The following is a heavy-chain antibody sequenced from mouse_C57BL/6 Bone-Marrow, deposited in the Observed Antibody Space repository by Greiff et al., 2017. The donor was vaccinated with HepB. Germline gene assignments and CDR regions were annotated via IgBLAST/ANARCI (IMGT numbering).Heavy chain of an antibody. CDR1: GFTFSDFY. D-gene: IGHD2-4*01. V-gene: IGHV7-1*01. Sequence: EVKVVESGGGLVQSGRSLRLSCATSGFTFSDFYMEWVRQAPGKGLAWIAASRNKANDYTTEYSASGKGRFIGSRDTSQSILYLQMNVLRAEDTAIYYSARDAGDYDSDWYFDVWGTEPTVTVSS. J-gene: IGHJ1*03. CDR3: ARDAGDYDSDWYFDV. CDR2: SRNKANDYTT.